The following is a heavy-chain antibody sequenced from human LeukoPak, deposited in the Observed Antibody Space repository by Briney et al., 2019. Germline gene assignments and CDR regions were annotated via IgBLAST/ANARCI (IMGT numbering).Heavy chain of an antibody. CDR3: TTDGAGSDYGDSNDAFDI. CDR1: GFTFSNAW. J-gene: IGHJ3*02. CDR2: IKSKTDGGTT. V-gene: IGHV3-15*01. Sequence: GGSLRLSCAASGFTFSNAWMSWVRQAPGKGPEWVGRIKSKTDGGTTDYAAPVKGRFAISRDDSKNTLYLQMNSLKTEDTAVYYCTTDGAGSDYGDSNDAFDIWGQGTMVTVSS. D-gene: IGHD4-17*01.